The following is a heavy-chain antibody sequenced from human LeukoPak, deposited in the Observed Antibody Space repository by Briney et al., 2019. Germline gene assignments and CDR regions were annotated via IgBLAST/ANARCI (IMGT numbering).Heavy chain of an antibody. V-gene: IGHV3-7*03. J-gene: IGHJ4*02. CDR2: IKQDGSEK. D-gene: IGHD2-21*02. CDR3: AKKLVTPSHDY. Sequence: GGSLRLSCAASGFTFSNYWMNWVRQAPGKGLEWVASIKQDGSEKYYVDSVKGRFTISRDNSKNTLYLQMVSLRAEDTAVYYCAKKLVTPSHDYWGQGTLVTVSS. CDR1: GFTFSNYW.